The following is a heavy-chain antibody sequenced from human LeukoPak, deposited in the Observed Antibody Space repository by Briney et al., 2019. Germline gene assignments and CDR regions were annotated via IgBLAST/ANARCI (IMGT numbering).Heavy chain of an antibody. J-gene: IGHJ5*02. D-gene: IGHD7-27*01. CDR2: INPNSGGT. Sequence: ASVKVSCKASGYTFTGYYMHWVRQAPGQGLEWMGRINPNSGGTNYAQKFQGRVTITADESTSTAYMELSSLRSEDTAVYYCARDYHLTGDPQNWFDPWGQGTLVTVSS. CDR3: ARDYHLTGDPQNWFDP. CDR1: GYTFTGYY. V-gene: IGHV1-2*06.